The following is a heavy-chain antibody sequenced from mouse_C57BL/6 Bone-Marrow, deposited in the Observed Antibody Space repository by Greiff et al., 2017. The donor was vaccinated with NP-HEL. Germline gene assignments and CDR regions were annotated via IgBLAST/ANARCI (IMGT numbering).Heavy chain of an antibody. CDR1: GYTFTSYW. CDR3: ARGVY. Sequence: QVQLQQPGAELVMPGASVKLSCKASGYTFTSYWMHWVKQRPGQGLEWIGEIDPSDSYTNYNQKFKDKSTLTVDKSSSTAYMQLSSLTSEDSAVYYCARGVYWGQGTLVTVSA. J-gene: IGHJ3*01. V-gene: IGHV1-69*01. CDR2: IDPSDSYT.